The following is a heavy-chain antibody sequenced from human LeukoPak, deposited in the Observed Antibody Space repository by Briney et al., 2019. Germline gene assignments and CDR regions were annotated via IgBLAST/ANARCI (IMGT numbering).Heavy chain of an antibody. CDR2: IYTSGST. V-gene: IGHV4-4*07. J-gene: IGHJ6*03. D-gene: IGHD2-2*02. Sequence: PSETLSLTCTVSGGSISSYYWSWIRQPAGKGLEWIGRIYTSGSTNYNPSLKSRVTMSVDTSKNQFSLKLSSVTAADTAVYYCARDSVPSPRYCSSTSCYTNMDVWGKGTTVTVSS. CDR1: GGSISSYY. CDR3: ARDSVPSPRYCSSTSCYTNMDV.